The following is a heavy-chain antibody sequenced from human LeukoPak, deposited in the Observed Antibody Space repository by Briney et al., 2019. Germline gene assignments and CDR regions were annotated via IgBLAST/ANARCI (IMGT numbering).Heavy chain of an antibody. D-gene: IGHD4-17*01. V-gene: IGHV3-23*01. Sequence: GGSLRLSCAASAFTFRSYAMSWVRQAPGKGLEWVSGIRGSGANTFYADSVKGRFTISRDNSKKTLYVQMNSLTDGDTAFYYCAPPETTWGQGTLVTVSS. CDR1: AFTFRSYA. CDR2: IRGSGANT. J-gene: IGHJ4*02. CDR3: APPETT.